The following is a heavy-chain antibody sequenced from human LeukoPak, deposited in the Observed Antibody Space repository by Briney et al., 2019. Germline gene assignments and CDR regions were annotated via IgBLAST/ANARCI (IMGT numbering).Heavy chain of an antibody. J-gene: IGHJ3*02. CDR1: GGSISGYF. CDR2: MSNGGST. Sequence: SETLSLTCTVSGGSISGYFWSWIRQPPGRGLEWIGYMSNGGSTSYNPSLESRVTLSLDVSRNQFSLRLTSVTAADTAVYYCARGHPFDIWGQGTMVTVSS. CDR3: ARGHPFDI. V-gene: IGHV4-59*08.